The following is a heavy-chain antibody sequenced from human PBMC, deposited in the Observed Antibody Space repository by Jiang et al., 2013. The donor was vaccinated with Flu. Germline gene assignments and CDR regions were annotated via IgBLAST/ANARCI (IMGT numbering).Heavy chain of an antibody. D-gene: IGHD2-2*01. J-gene: IGHJ6*02. CDR1: GGTFSSYA. CDR2: IIPIFGTA. V-gene: IGHV1-69*01. CDR3: ASVVVPAAIRSLRYYYYGMDV. Sequence: SGAEVKKPGSSVKVSCKASGGTFSSYAISWVRQAPGQGLEWMGGIIPIFGTANYAQKFQGRVTITADESTSTAYMELSSLRSEDTAVYYCASVVVPAAIRSLRYYYYGMDVWGQGTTVTVSS.